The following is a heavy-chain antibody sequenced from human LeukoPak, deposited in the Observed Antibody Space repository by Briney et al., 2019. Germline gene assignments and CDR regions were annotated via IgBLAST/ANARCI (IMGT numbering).Heavy chain of an antibody. CDR3: ARDRNYYDSSGFFGY. V-gene: IGHV1-2*02. J-gene: IGHJ4*02. D-gene: IGHD3-22*01. CDR1: GYTFTGYY. CDR2: INPNSGGT. Sequence: ASVKVSCKASGYTFTGYYMHWVRRAPGQGLEWMGWINPNSGGTNYAQKFQGRVTMTRDTSISTAYMELSRLRSDDTAVYYCARDRNYYDSSGFFGYWGQGTLVTVSS.